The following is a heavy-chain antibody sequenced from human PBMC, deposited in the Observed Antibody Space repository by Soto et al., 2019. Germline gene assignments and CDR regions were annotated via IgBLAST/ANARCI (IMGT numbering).Heavy chain of an antibody. CDR1: GFTFSSYG. D-gene: IGHD3-3*01. V-gene: IGHV3-30*18. Sequence: GGSLRLSCAASGFTFSSYGMHWVRQAPGKGLEWVAVISYDGSNKYYADSVKGRFTISRDNSKNTLYLQMNSLRAEDTAVYYCAKEWSQYDFWSGYGNWFDPWGQGTLVTVSS. CDR2: ISYDGSNK. J-gene: IGHJ5*02. CDR3: AKEWSQYDFWSGYGNWFDP.